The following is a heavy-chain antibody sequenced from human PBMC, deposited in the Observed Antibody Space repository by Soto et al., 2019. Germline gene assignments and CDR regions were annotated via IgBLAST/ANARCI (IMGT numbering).Heavy chain of an antibody. CDR3: ARGKDCSNTTCYSPNWFDP. Sequence: SVKVSCKDSEGTFSSSTFVWVRQAPGQGLEWMERIIPILGIANYAQKFQGRVTITADIFTSKAYMELSSLRSDDTAVYYCARGKDCSNTTCYSPNWFDPWGQRTLVTVSS. CDR2: IIPILGIA. V-gene: IGHV1-69*02. D-gene: IGHD2-2*01. CDR1: EGTFSSST. J-gene: IGHJ5*02.